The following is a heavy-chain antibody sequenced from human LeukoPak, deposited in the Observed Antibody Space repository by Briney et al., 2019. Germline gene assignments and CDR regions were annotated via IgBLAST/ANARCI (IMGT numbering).Heavy chain of an antibody. J-gene: IGHJ4*02. Sequence: PSETLSLTCSVSGGAISSYYWSWIRQPAGKGLEWIGLIFASGSTNYKPSLKSRVTMSVDTSKNQFSLKLSSVTAADTAVYYCARGKQQLGLDYWGQGTLVTVSS. CDR1: GGAISSYY. CDR3: ARGKQQLGLDY. V-gene: IGHV4-4*07. CDR2: IFASGST. D-gene: IGHD6-13*01.